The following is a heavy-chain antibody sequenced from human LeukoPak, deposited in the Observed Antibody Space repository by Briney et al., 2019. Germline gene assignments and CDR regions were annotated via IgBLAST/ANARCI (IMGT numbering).Heavy chain of an antibody. CDR1: GFSLTTSGLA. CDR3: AHRGYSYGNYYFDY. D-gene: IGHD5-18*01. J-gene: IGHJ4*02. V-gene: IGHV2-5*02. CDR2: IYWDDDR. Sequence: SGPTLVKPTQTLTLTCTFSGFSLTTSGLAVGWIRQPPGKALEWLALIYWDDDRRYTPSLKSRLTITKDTSKNQVVLTMTNMDPVATATYYCAHRGYSYGNYYFDYWGEGTLVTVSS.